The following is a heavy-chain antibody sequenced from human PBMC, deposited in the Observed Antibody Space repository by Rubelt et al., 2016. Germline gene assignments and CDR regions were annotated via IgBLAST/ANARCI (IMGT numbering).Heavy chain of an antibody. CDR1: GGSFSGYY. Sequence: QVQLQQWGAGLLKPSETLSLTCAVYGGSFSGYYWSWIRQPPGKGLEWIGYIYYSGSTIYNPSLKVRVTISVDTSKNQCFLKLSSLTAADTAVYYCARAYDYVKGFNYWGQGTLVTVSS. CDR3: ARAYDYVKGFNY. V-gene: IGHV4-34*11. J-gene: IGHJ4*02. CDR2: IYYSGST. D-gene: IGHD3-16*01.